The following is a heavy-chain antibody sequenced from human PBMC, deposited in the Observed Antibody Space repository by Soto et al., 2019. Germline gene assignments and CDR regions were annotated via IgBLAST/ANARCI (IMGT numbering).Heavy chain of an antibody. J-gene: IGHJ4*02. Sequence: EVQLVESGGGLVKPGGSLSLSCAASGFTFSTHSMHWVRHIPGKGLEWVSSISTSSTYIDYADSVKGRFTISRDNAKNSLLLQMTGLRADDTAVYFCVTSTVTPGTDYFDTWGQGALVTVSS. CDR2: ISTSSTYI. V-gene: IGHV3-21*01. CDR3: VTSTVTPGTDYFDT. D-gene: IGHD2-2*01. CDR1: GFTFSTHS.